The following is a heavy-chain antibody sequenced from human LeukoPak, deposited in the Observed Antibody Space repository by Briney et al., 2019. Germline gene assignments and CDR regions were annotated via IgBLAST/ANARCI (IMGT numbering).Heavy chain of an antibody. CDR1: GFTFNSYA. V-gene: IGHV3-23*01. Sequence: GGSLRLSCAASGFTFNSYAMSWVRQAPGKGLEWVSAILDSGAGTYYADSVKGRFTISRDNSKNTLYLQMNSLTAEDTAVYYCAKDRWSGYYLNFDYWGQGTLVTVSS. D-gene: IGHD3-3*01. J-gene: IGHJ4*02. CDR3: AKDRWSGYYLNFDY. CDR2: ILDSGAGT.